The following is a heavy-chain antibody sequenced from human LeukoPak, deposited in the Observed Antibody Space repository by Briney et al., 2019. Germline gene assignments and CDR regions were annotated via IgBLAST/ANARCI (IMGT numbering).Heavy chain of an antibody. CDR3: ARNVWGSYRPTYYFDY. V-gene: IGHV3-30*04. CDR2: ISYDGSNE. J-gene: IGHJ4*02. Sequence: GGSLRLSCAASGFTFSSYPMHWVRQAPGKGLEWVAVISYDGSNEYYADSLKGRLTISRVNSKSTLYLQMNSLRPEDTAVYYCARNVWGSYRPTYYFDYWGQGTLVTVSS. D-gene: IGHD3-16*02. CDR1: GFTFSSYP.